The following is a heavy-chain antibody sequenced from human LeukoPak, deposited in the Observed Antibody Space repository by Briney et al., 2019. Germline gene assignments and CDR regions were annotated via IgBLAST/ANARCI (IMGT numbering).Heavy chain of an antibody. D-gene: IGHD3-10*01. CDR1: GFTVSSSY. V-gene: IGHV3-66*04. CDR2: IYSGGST. J-gene: IGHJ4*02. CDR3: TTLTYGSGSYYMNY. Sequence: SGGSLRLSCAASGFTVSSSYMSWVRQAPGKGLEWVSVIYSGGSTYYADSVKGRFTISRDNSKNTLYLQMNSLRAEDTAVYYCTTLTYGSGSYYMNYWGQGTLVTVSS.